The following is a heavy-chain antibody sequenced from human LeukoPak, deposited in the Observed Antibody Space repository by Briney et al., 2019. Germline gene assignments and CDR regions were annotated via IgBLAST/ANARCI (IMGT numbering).Heavy chain of an antibody. CDR1: GYTFTGYY. CDR3: ARDLSIAAAGSDYYYYYMDV. J-gene: IGHJ6*03. V-gene: IGHV1-2*02. CDR2: INPNSGGT. D-gene: IGHD6-13*01. Sequence: ASVKVSCKASGYTFTGYYMHWVRQAPGQGLEWMGWINPNSGGTNYAQKFQGRVTMTRDTSISTAYMELSRLRSDDTAVYYCARDLSIAAAGSDYYYYYMDVWGKGTTVTVSS.